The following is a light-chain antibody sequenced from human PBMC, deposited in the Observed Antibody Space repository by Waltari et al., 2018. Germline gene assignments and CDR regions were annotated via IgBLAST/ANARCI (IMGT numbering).Light chain of an antibody. J-gene: IGKJ1*01. CDR3: QNHERLPAT. V-gene: IGKV3-20*01. Sequence: VFTQSPGTLSLSPGERANLPCRASQCIGKYLVWYQQRPGQAPRLLIYAASPRATGIPDRFSGSGYGTDFSLTISRLEPEDFAVYYCQNHERLPATFGQGTKVEIK. CDR2: AAS. CDR1: QCIGKY.